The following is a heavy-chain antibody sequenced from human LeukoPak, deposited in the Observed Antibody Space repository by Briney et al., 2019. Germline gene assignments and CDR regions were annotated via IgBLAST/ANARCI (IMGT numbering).Heavy chain of an antibody. V-gene: IGHV3-74*01. CDR1: GFTFSSYW. J-gene: IGHJ4*02. CDR3: ARAEYDSSGYYYSYFDS. CDR2: INSDGSST. D-gene: IGHD3-22*01. Sequence: GGSLRLSCAASGFTFSSYWMHWVRQAPGKGLVWVSRINSDGSSTSYADSVKGRFTISRDNAKNTLYLQMNSLRAEDTAVYYCARAEYDSSGYYYSYFDSWGQGTLVTVSS.